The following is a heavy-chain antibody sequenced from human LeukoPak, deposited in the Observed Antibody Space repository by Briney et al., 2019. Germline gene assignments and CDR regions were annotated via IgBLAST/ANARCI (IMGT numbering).Heavy chain of an antibody. CDR3: SSSTHYYESSGYPRLGAFDI. CDR1: GGTFSNYA. CDR2: IIPILGIA. D-gene: IGHD3-22*01. J-gene: IGHJ3*02. Sequence: ASVKVSCKASGGTFSNYAITWVRQAPGQGLEWMGRIIPILGIANYAQKFQGRVTITADKYTSTAYMELSSLRSEDTAVYYCSSSTHYYESSGYPRLGAFDIWGQGTMVTVSS. V-gene: IGHV1-69*04.